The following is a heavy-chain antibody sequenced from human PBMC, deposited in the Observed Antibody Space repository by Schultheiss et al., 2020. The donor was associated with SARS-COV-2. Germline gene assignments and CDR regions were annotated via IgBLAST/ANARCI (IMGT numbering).Heavy chain of an antibody. CDR2: ISGSGGST. Sequence: GGSLRLSCAVYGGSFSGYYWSWIRQPPGKGLEWVSAISGSGGSTYYADSVKGRFTISRDNSKNTLYLQMNSLRAEDTAVYYCARDQGGYGDYDAFDIWGQGTMVTVSS. CDR3: ARDQGGYGDYDAFDI. CDR1: GGSFSGYY. V-gene: IGHV3-23*01. J-gene: IGHJ3*02. D-gene: IGHD4-17*01.